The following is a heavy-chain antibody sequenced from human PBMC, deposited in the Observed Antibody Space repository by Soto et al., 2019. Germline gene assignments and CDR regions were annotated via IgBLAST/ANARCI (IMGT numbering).Heavy chain of an antibody. D-gene: IGHD6-19*01. CDR1: GGSVTLTSYY. CDR3: ARVHVMVVAGSTFDY. Sequence: LSLTCSVSGGSVTLTSYYWGWIRQPPGKGLEWIGNVYYSGSTNYNPSLKSRGTISVDTSKNQFSLKLTSVTAADTAVYYCARVHVMVVAGSTFDYWGHGTLVTVSS. CDR2: VYYSGST. J-gene: IGHJ4*01. V-gene: IGHV4-39*01.